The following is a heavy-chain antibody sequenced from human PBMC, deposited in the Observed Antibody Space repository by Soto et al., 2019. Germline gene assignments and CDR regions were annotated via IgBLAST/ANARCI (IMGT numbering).Heavy chain of an antibody. CDR3: AKENYVWQLVPATNWFDP. CDR2: ISGSGGST. D-gene: IGHD6-6*01. Sequence: EVQLLESGGGLVQPGGSLRLSCAASGFTFSSYAMSWVRQAPGKGLEWVSAISGSGGSTYYADSVKGRFTISRDNSKNTLYLQMKSLRAEDTAVYYCAKENYVWQLVPATNWFDPWGQGTLVTVSS. V-gene: IGHV3-23*01. J-gene: IGHJ5*02. CDR1: GFTFSSYA.